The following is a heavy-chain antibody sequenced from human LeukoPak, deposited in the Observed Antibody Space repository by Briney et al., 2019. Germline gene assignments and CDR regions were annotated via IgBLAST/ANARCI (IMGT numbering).Heavy chain of an antibody. CDR3: ARVGQGYSSGWYQITPDFDY. D-gene: IGHD6-19*01. CDR2: INPNSGGT. CDR1: GYTFTGYY. J-gene: IGHJ4*02. Sequence: ASVKVSCKASGYTFTGYYMHWVRQAPGQGLEWMGWINPNSGGTNCAQKFQGRVTMTRDTSVSTAYMELSRLRSDDTAVYYCARVGQGYSSGWYQITPDFDYWGQGTLVTVSS. V-gene: IGHV1-2*02.